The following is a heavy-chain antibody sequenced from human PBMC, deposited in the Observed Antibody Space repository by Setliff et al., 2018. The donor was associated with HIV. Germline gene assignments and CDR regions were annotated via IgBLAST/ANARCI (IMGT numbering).Heavy chain of an antibody. V-gene: IGHV3-15*05. D-gene: IGHD4-4*01. CDR2: IKSKTDGGTT. Sequence: GGSLRLSCATSGFTFSNAWLSWVRQAPGKGLEWVGRIKSKTDGGTTDYAAPVKGRFTISRDNAKNTLYLQMNSLRAEDTAVYYCTRDYRNLGFDLWGRGSLVTVSS. CDR3: TRDYRNLGFDL. CDR1: GFTFSNAW. J-gene: IGHJ2*01.